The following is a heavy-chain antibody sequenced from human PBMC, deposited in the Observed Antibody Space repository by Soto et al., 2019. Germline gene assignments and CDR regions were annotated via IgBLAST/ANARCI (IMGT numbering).Heavy chain of an antibody. CDR1: GGSISSNSYY. Sequence: QLQLQESGPGLVKPSETLSLTCTVSGGSISSNSYYWGWIRQPPGKGLEWIGNIYYSGNTNYNPSLKSRXXIXVDXSKNQFSLNVSSVTAADTAVYYCARTIVGTTNFDSWGQGTLVTVSS. J-gene: IGHJ4*02. D-gene: IGHD1-26*01. CDR2: IYYSGNT. V-gene: IGHV4-39*01. CDR3: ARTIVGTTNFDS.